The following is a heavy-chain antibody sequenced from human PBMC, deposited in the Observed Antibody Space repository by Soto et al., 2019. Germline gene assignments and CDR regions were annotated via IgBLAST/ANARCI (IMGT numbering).Heavy chain of an antibody. CDR3: ARGAAGWGL. D-gene: IGHD6-13*01. Sequence: PSETLSLTCTVSGGSISSYYWRWIRQPPGKGLEWIGYIYYSGSTNYSPSRKSRVTISVDTSKNQFSLKLSSVTAADTAVYYCARGAAGWGLWGQGTLVTVSS. J-gene: IGHJ4*02. CDR1: GGSISSYY. V-gene: IGHV4-59*01. CDR2: IYYSGST.